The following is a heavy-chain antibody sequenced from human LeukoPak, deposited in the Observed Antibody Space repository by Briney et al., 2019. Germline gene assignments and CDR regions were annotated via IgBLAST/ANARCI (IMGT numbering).Heavy chain of an antibody. Sequence: GGSLRLSCAAPGFSVSSNYMSWVRQAPGKGLEWVSLIYSGGSTYYADSVKGRFTISRDNSKNTLFLQMNSLRAEDTAVYYCAKDLHSCGGDCYWGQGTLVTVSS. J-gene: IGHJ4*02. D-gene: IGHD2-21*02. CDR1: GFSVSSNY. CDR3: AKDLHSCGGDCY. CDR2: IYSGGST. V-gene: IGHV3-66*01.